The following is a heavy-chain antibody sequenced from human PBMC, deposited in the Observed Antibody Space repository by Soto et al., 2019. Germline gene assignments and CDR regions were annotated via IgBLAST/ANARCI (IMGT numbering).Heavy chain of an antibody. CDR1: GYTFTGYY. V-gene: IGHV1-2*02. D-gene: IGHD1-26*01. Sequence: QVQLVQSGAEVKKPGASVMVSCKASGYTFTGYYMHWVRQAPGQGLEWMGWINPNSGGTNYAQKFQGRVTMTRDTSISTAYMELSRLRSDDTAVYYCARTFGATSWYYYYYGMDVWGQGTTVTVSS. J-gene: IGHJ6*02. CDR2: INPNSGGT. CDR3: ARTFGATSWYYYYYGMDV.